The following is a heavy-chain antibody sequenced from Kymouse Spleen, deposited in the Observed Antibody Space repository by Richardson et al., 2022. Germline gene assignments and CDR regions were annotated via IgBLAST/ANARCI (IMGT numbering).Heavy chain of an antibody. J-gene: IGHJ1*01. CDR1: GFTFSSYS. D-gene: IGHD3-10*01. CDR2: ISSSSSTI. CDR3: ARGDYYGSGSYYNEAEYFQH. Sequence: EVQLVESGGGLVQPGGSLRLSCAASGFTFSSYSMNWVRQAPGKGLEWVSYISSSSSTIYYADSVKGRFTISRDNAKNSLYLQMNSLRDEDTAVYYCARGDYYGSGSYYNEAEYFQHWGQGTLVTVSS. V-gene: IGHV3-48*02.